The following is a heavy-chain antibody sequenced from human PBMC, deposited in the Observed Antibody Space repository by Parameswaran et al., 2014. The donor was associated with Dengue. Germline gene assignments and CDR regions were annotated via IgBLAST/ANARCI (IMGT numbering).Heavy chain of an antibody. D-gene: IGHD6-13*01. CDR2: LYYSGNI. CDR3: ASHYRPSAGFLNWFDP. J-gene: IGHJ5*02. V-gene: IGHV4-39*01. Sequence: WIRQPPGKGLEWIGSLYYSGNIYYNSSLKSRVTISLDTSRNQFSLKLSSVTAADTAIYYCASHYRPSAGFLNWFDPWGQGALVTVSS.